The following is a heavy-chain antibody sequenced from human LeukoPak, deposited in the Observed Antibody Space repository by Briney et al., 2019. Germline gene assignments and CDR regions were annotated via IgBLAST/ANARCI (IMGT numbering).Heavy chain of an antibody. Sequence: QPGGSLRLSCAASGFTFSSYGMHWVRQAPGKGLEWVAVISYDGSNKYYADSVKGRFTISRDNSKNTLYLQMNSLRAEDTAVYYCAKDAHYSSGWYRPYYFDYWGQGTLVTVSS. J-gene: IGHJ4*02. CDR1: GFTFSSYG. CDR2: ISYDGSNK. V-gene: IGHV3-30*18. D-gene: IGHD6-19*01. CDR3: AKDAHYSSGWYRPYYFDY.